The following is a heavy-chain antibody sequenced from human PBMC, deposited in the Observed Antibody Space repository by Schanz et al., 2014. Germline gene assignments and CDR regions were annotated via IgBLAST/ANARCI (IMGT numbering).Heavy chain of an antibody. D-gene: IGHD7-27*01. CDR1: GFTFSSYG. Sequence: QVQLVESGGGVVQPGRSLRLSCAASGFTFSSYGMHWVRQAPGKGLEWVAVIWYDGSNEYYADSVKGRFTISRDSAKSSLYLQMSSLRDEDTAMYYCVRDHYWGFDNWGQGTLVTVSS. V-gene: IGHV3-33*01. CDR3: VRDHYWGFDN. CDR2: IWYDGSNE. J-gene: IGHJ4*02.